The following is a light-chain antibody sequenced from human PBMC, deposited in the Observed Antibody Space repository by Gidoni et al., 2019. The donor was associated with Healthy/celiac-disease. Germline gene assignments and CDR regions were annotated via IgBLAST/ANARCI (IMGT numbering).Light chain of an antibody. CDR3: QVWDSSSDRGV. CDR1: NIGSKS. J-gene: IGLJ2*01. Sequence: SYVLTQAPPASVAPGKTARITCGGNNIGSKSVHWYQQKPGQAPVLVIYYDSDRPSGIPERFSGSNSGNTATLTVSRVEAGDEADYYCQVWDSSSDRGVFGGGTKLTVL. V-gene: IGLV3-21*04. CDR2: YDS.